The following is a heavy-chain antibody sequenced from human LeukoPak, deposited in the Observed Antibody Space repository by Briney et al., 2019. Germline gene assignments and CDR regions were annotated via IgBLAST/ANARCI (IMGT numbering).Heavy chain of an antibody. CDR1: GYTFTDYY. CDR3: ARATPSFDY. V-gene: IGHV1-69*04. J-gene: IGHJ4*02. Sequence: GASVKVSCKASGYTFTDYYMHWVRQAPGQGLEWMGRIIPILGIANYAQKFQGRVTITADKSTSTAYMELSSLRSEDTAVYYCARATPSFDYWGQGTLVTVSS. CDR2: IIPILGIA.